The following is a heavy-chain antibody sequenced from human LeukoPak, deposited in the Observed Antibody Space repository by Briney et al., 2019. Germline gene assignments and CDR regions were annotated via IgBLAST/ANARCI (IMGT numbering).Heavy chain of an antibody. Sequence: GGSLRLSSAQPGFTFSSYVMSWVCQAPGEGLGWVSAICRSVGSTYYADSVKSRFTISRDNSKNTLYLQMSSLRAEETAVYNCAKKAENEFWSGYATLDYWGQGTLVTVSS. CDR3: AKKAENEFWSGYATLDY. D-gene: IGHD3-3*01. V-gene: IGHV3-23*01. J-gene: IGHJ4*02. CDR2: ICRSVGST. CDR1: GFTFSSYV.